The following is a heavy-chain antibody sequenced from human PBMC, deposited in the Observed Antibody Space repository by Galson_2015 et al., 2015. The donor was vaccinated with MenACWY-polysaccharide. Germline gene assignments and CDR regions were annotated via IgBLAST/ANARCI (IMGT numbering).Heavy chain of an antibody. CDR1: GGSISSGGYY. CDR3: ARAPVGHYDSSGYLDY. V-gene: IGHV4-31*03. J-gene: IGHJ4*02. CDR2: IYYSGST. D-gene: IGHD3-22*01. Sequence: LSLTCTVSGGSISSGGYYWSWIRQHPGKGLEWIGYIYYSGSTYYNPSLKSRVTISVDTSKSQFSLKLSSVTAADTAVYYCARAPVGHYDSSGYLDYWGQGTLVTVSS.